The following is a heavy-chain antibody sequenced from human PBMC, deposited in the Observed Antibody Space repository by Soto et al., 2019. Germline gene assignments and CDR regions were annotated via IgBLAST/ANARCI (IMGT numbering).Heavy chain of an antibody. CDR2: IYYSGST. Sequence: SETLSLTCTVSGGSISSGGYYWSWIRQHPGKGLEWIGYIYYSGSTYYNPSLKSRVTISVDTSKNQFSLKLSSVTAADTAVYYCARGSNSGYDWGSSNWFDPWGQGTLVTV. V-gene: IGHV4-31*03. CDR1: GGSISSGGYY. D-gene: IGHD5-12*01. CDR3: ARGSNSGYDWGSSNWFDP. J-gene: IGHJ5*02.